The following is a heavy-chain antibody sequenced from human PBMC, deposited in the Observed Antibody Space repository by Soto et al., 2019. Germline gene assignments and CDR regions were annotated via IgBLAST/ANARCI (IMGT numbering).Heavy chain of an antibody. CDR2: VNPIVSMS. CDR3: ATSYGSGYRAFDY. D-gene: IGHD3-10*01. Sequence: QVQLVQSGAEVKRPGSSVKVSCKASGDTFNFYSINWVRQAPGLGLEWMGRVNPIVSMSNYAQRFQGRVTMTADQSTITAYMELSGLRSEDTAIYYCATSYGSGYRAFDYWGQGALVTVSS. CDR1: GDTFNFYS. J-gene: IGHJ4*02. V-gene: IGHV1-69*04.